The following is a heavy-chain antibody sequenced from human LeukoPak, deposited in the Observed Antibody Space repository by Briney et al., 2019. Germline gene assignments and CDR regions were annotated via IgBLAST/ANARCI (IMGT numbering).Heavy chain of an antibody. J-gene: IGHJ4*02. CDR1: GYTFTSYG. Sequence: ASVKVSCKASGYTFTSYGISWVRQAPGQGLERMGWISAYNGDTNYAQKLQGRVTMTTDTSTSTAYMELRSLRSDDTAVYYCARGVPGITIFGVVITHFDYWGQGTLVTVSS. D-gene: IGHD3-3*01. CDR2: ISAYNGDT. V-gene: IGHV1-18*01. CDR3: ARGVPGITIFGVVITHFDY.